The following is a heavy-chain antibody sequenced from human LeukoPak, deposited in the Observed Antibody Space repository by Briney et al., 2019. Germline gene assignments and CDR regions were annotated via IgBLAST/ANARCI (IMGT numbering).Heavy chain of an antibody. CDR2: ISGSGGST. CDR3: ARGLMDDFWSGYSPTYYYYYYMDV. Sequence: GGSLRLSCAASGFTFSSYAMSWVRQAPGKGLEWVSAISGSGGSTYYADSVKGRFTISRDNSKNTLYLQMNSLRAEDTAVYYCARGLMDDFWSGYSPTYYYYYYMDVWGKGTTVTVSS. J-gene: IGHJ6*03. V-gene: IGHV3-23*01. D-gene: IGHD3-3*01. CDR1: GFTFSSYA.